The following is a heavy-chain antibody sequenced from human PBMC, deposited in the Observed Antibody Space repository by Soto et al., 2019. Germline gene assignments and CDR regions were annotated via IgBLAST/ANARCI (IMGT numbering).Heavy chain of an antibody. CDR3: TTDTGSKRGGYSYRYYYYYMDV. V-gene: IGHV3-15*01. CDR1: GFTFSNAW. D-gene: IGHD5-18*01. J-gene: IGHJ6*03. CDR2: IKSKTDGGTT. Sequence: EVQLVESGGGLVKPGGSLRLSCAASGFTFSNAWMSWVRQAPGKGLEWVGRIKSKTDGGTTDYAAPVKGRFTISRDDSKNTLYLQMNSLKTEDTAVYYCTTDTGSKRGGYSYRYYYYYMDVWGKGTTVTVSS.